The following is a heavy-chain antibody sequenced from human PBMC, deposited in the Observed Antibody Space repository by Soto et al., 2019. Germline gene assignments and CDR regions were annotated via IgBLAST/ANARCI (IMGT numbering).Heavy chain of an antibody. CDR2: ISYGGDFK. CDR3: VRERLPYNSGPEFPY. J-gene: IGHJ4*02. D-gene: IGHD3-22*01. CDR1: GFTFSTHS. Sequence: GGSLRLSCGASGFTFSTHSMHWVRQAPGKGLQWVAVISYGGDFKYYGDFVKGRFTMSRDNSKNTLYLQMNSLRAEDTAVYYCVRERLPYNSGPEFPYWGQGTMVTVYS. V-gene: IGHV3-30*03.